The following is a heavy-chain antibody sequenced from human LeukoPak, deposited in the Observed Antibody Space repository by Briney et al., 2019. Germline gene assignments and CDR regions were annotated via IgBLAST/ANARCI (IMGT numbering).Heavy chain of an antibody. J-gene: IGHJ6*03. CDR2: IHYSGST. Sequence: SETLSLTCTVSGGSISSYYWSWLRQPPGKGLEWIGYIHYSGSTNYNPSLKSRVTISVDTSKNHFSLKLSSVTAADTAVYYCARTTEGGYTYGYLYYYYMDVWGKGTTVTISS. D-gene: IGHD5-18*01. V-gene: IGHV4-59*01. CDR3: ARTTEGGYTYGYLYYYYMDV. CDR1: GGSISSYY.